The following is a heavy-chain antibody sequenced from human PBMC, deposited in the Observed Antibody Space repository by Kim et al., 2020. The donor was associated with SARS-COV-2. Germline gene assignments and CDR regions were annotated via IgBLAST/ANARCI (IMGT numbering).Heavy chain of an antibody. V-gene: IGHV4-34*01. Sequence: SETLSLTCAVYGGSFSGYYWSWIRQPPGKGLEWIGEINHSGSTNYNPSLKSRVTISVDTSKNQFSLKLSSVTAADTAVYYCAGWVSSWSYYYYGMDVWGQGTTVTVSS. CDR1: GGSFSGYY. J-gene: IGHJ6*02. CDR2: INHSGST. D-gene: IGHD6-13*01. CDR3: AGWVSSWSYYYYGMDV.